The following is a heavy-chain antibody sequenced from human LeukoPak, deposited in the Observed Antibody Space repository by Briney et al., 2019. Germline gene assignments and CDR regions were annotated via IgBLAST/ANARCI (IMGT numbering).Heavy chain of an antibody. CDR2: ISSSSSYI. D-gene: IGHD5-18*01. CDR1: GFTFSTYA. J-gene: IGHJ4*02. Sequence: GALRLSCAASGFTFSTYAVNWVRQAPGEGLEWVSSISSSSSYIYYADSVKGRFTISRDNAKNSLYLQMNSLRAEDTAVYYCARGASYGYGDYWGQGTLVTVSS. CDR3: ARGASYGYGDY. V-gene: IGHV3-21*01.